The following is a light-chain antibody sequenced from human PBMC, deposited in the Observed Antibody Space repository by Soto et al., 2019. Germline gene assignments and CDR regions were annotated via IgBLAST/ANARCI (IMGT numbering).Light chain of an antibody. J-gene: IGKJ2*01. V-gene: IGKV3-20*01. CDR3: QQYGSSPPYT. Sequence: EIVLTQSPGTLSLSPGERATLSCRASQSVSSNYLAWYQQKPGQAPRLLIYGASSRATGIPDLFSGSVSGTDFTLTISRLEPEDFAVYYCQQYGSSPPYTFGQGTKLEIK. CDR2: GAS. CDR1: QSVSSNY.